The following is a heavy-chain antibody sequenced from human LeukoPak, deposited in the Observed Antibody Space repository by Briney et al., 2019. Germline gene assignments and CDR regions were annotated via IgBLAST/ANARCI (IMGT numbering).Heavy chain of an antibody. CDR2: ISGSGGST. Sequence: GGSLRLSCAASGFTFSSYAMSWVRQAPGKGLEWVSAISGSGGSTYYADSVKGRFTISRDNSKNTLYLQMNSLRAEDTAVYYCARSMYRLGGFDYWGQGTLVTVSS. V-gene: IGHV3-23*01. CDR3: ARSMYRLGGFDY. J-gene: IGHJ4*02. D-gene: IGHD3-16*01. CDR1: GFTFSSYA.